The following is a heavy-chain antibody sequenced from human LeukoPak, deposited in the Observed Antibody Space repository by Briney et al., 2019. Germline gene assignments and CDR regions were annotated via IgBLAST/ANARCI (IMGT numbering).Heavy chain of an antibody. CDR3: ARDPGLADFWSGYYHRAGY. J-gene: IGHJ4*02. Sequence: PGGSLRLSCAASGFTFDDYAMHWVRQAPGKGLEWVSGISWNSGSIGYADSVKGRFTISRDNAKNSLYLQMNSLRAEDTAVYYCARDPGLADFWSGYYHRAGYWGQGTLVTVSS. D-gene: IGHD3-3*01. V-gene: IGHV3-9*01. CDR2: ISWNSGSI. CDR1: GFTFDDYA.